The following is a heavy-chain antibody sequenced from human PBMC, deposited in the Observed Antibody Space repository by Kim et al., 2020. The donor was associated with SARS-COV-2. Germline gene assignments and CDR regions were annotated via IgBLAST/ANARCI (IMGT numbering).Heavy chain of an antibody. CDR2: IKTDGSTT. J-gene: IGHJ4*02. CDR1: GFTFSSYW. V-gene: IGHV3-74*01. Sequence: GGSLRLSCAASGFTFSSYWMHWVRQAPGKGLVWVSRIKTDGSTTIYADSVKGRFTISRDNAKNTLYLQMNSLRAEDTAVHYCARDLGWLLYDYWGQENLV. D-gene: IGHD3-3*01. CDR3: ARDLGWLLYDY.